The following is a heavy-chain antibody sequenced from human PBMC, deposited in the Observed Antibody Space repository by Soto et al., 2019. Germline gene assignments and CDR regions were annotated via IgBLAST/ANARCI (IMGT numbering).Heavy chain of an antibody. CDR1: GYTFTSYY. D-gene: IGHD6-13*01. J-gene: IGHJ4*02. V-gene: IGHV1-46*03. CDR3: ARDPLSSSWYRPGFDFDY. CDR2: INPSGGST. Sequence: GASVKVSCKASGYTFTSYYMHWVRQAPGQGLEWMGIINPSGGSTSYAQKFQGRVTMTRDTSTSTVYMELSSLRSEDTAVYYCARDPLSSSWYRPGFDFDYWGQGTLVTVSS.